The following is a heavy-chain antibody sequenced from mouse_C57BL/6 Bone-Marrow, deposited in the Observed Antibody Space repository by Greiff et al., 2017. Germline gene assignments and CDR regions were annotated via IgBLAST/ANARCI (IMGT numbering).Heavy chain of an antibody. D-gene: IGHD1-1*01. V-gene: IGHV1-15*01. CDR2: IDPETGGT. CDR1: GYTFTDYE. CDR3: TRCLRGYYYAMDY. J-gene: IGHJ4*01. Sequence: VQLVESGAELVRPGASVTLSCKASGYTFTDYEMHWVKQTPVHGLEWIGAIDPETGGTAYNQKFKGKAILTADKSSSTAYMELRSLTSEDSAVYYCTRCLRGYYYAMDYWGQGTSVTVSS.